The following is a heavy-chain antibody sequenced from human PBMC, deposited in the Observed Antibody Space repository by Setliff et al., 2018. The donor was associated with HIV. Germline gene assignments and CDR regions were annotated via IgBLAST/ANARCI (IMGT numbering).Heavy chain of an antibody. V-gene: IGHV4-34*01. Sequence: ETLSLTCAVHGGSLSGYYWTWIRQPQGRGLQWIAEINEGGNTYTNPSLQSRVTISVDTSKNQVFLRLTSVTAADTAVYYCARRPISPFTLTTAMLDPWGQGTLVTVSS. CDR1: GGSLSGYY. J-gene: IGHJ5*02. D-gene: IGHD3-16*01. CDR2: INEGGNT. CDR3: ARRPISPFTLTTAMLDP.